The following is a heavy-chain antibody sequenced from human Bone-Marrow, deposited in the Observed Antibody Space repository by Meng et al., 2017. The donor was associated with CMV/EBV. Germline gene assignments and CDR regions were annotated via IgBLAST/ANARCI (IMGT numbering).Heavy chain of an antibody. J-gene: IGHJ5*02. CDR3: ARGVFSYGLLCFDP. CDR2: ISWEDVT. D-gene: IGHD3-16*02. Sequence: ITLNESGPPLVNPPQTLTLPCTFSGFSLNTTGVCVCWIRQSTGNALEWLALISWEDVTAHRSSLDSTLNITQETSNTLWLRTMTPMHTVQTTTYHGARGVFSYGLLCFDPWGQGALVTVSS. CDR1: GFSLNTTGVC. V-gene: IGHV2-5*02.